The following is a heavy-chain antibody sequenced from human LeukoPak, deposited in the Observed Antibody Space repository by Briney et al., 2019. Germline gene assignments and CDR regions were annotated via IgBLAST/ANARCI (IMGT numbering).Heavy chain of an antibody. D-gene: IGHD2-21*02. V-gene: IGHV1-8*01. CDR3: ARGRGRTYCGGDCYPDY. J-gene: IGHJ4*02. CDR1: GYTFTSYD. CDR2: MNPNSGNT. Sequence: ASVKVSCKASGYTFTSYDINWVRQATGQGLEWMGWMNPNSGNTGYAQKFQGRVTMTRNTSVTTAYMELSSLRSEDTAVYYCARGRGRTYCGGDCYPDYWGQGTLVTVSS.